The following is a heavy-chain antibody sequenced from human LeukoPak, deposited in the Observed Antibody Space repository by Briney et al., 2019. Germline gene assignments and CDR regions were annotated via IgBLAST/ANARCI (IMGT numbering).Heavy chain of an antibody. CDR2: IYYSGST. J-gene: IGHJ4*02. D-gene: IGHD5-24*01. Sequence: SETLSLTCTISGGSISSYYWSWIRQPPGKGLEWIGYIYYSGSTNYNPSLKSRVTISVDTSKNQFSLKLSSVTAADTAVYYCARDADGYNALDYWGQGTLVTVSS. CDR1: GGSISSYY. CDR3: ARDADGYNALDY. V-gene: IGHV4-59*01.